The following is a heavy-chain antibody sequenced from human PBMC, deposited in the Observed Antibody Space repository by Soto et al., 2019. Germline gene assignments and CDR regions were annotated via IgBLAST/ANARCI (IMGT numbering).Heavy chain of an antibody. CDR2: IYPGDSDT. CDR3: ARRPRLVHDAFDI. CDR1: GYSFTSYW. V-gene: IGHV5-51*01. D-gene: IGHD3-22*01. J-gene: IGHJ3*02. Sequence: VESLKISCKGSGYSFTSYWIGWVRQMPGKGLEWMGIIYPGDSDTRYSPSFQGQVTISADKSISTAYLQWSSLKASDTAMYYCARRPRLVHDAFDIWGQGTIVTV.